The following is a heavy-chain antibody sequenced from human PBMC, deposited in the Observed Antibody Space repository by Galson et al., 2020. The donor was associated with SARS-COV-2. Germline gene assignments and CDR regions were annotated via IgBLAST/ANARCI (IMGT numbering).Heavy chain of an antibody. Sequence: TGGSLRLSCAASGFTFSSYAMHWVRQAPGKGLEWVAVISYDGSNKYYAESVKGRFTISRDNSKNTLYLQMNSLRAEDTAVYYCARGYDILTGYPYFDCWGQGTLVTVSS. J-gene: IGHJ4*02. CDR1: GFTFSSYA. V-gene: IGHV3-30-3*01. CDR3: ARGYDILTGYPYFDC. CDR2: ISYDGSNK. D-gene: IGHD3-9*01.